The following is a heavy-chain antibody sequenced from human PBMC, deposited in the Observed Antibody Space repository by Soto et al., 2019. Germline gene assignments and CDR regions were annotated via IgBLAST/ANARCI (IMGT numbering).Heavy chain of an antibody. CDR1: GFTFRTYA. CDR3: ARAHYYDSSGYYSPSGYYFDD. J-gene: IGHJ4*02. D-gene: IGHD3-22*01. V-gene: IGHV3-30-3*01. CDR2: ISYDGSNK. Sequence: QVQLVESGGGVVQPGRSLRLSCAASGFTFRTYAMHWVRQAPGKGLEWGAVISYDGSNKKYADSVKGRFTITRDNSKSTLDLQMDSLRPEDTALYYCARAHYYDSSGYYSPSGYYFDDWGQGTLVTVSS.